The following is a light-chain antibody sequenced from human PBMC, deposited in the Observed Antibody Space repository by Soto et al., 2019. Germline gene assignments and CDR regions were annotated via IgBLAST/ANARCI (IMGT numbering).Light chain of an antibody. V-gene: IGKV3-15*01. CDR1: QSVSSN. CDR3: QQYNNWPPWT. J-gene: IGKJ2*02. CDR2: GAS. Sequence: EIVMTQSPATLSVSPGERATLSCRASQSVSSNLAWYQQKPGQAPRLLIYGASTRATGIPARFSGSGSGTEFTLTISSLQSEDFAFYDCQQYNNWPPWTFGQGTKLEI.